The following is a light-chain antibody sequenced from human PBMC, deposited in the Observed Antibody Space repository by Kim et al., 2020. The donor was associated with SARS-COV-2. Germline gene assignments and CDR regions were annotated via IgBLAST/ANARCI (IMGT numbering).Light chain of an antibody. Sequence: QSALTQPASVSASPGQSIAISCIGSTSDIGGYNYVSWYQQHPGKAPKLMIYAVSQRPSGVSDRFAGSKSGNTASLTISGLQAEDEAVYYCSSYTSTSTLLFGGGTQLTVL. CDR2: AVS. CDR1: TSDIGGYNY. V-gene: IGLV2-14*03. J-gene: IGLJ2*01. CDR3: SSYTSTSTLL.